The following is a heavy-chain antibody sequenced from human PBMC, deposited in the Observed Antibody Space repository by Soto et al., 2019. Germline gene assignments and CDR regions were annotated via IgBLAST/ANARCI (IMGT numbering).Heavy chain of an antibody. CDR1: GYTLTELS. D-gene: IGHD6-19*01. CDR3: ATGRAVAXQWLEKFDY. Sequence: ASVKVSCKVSGYTLTELSMHWVRQAPGKGLEWMGGFDPEDGETIYAQKFQGRVTMTEDTSTDTAYMELSSLRSEDTAVYYCATGRAVAXQWLEKFDYWGQGTLVTVSS. CDR2: FDPEDGET. J-gene: IGHJ4*02. V-gene: IGHV1-24*01.